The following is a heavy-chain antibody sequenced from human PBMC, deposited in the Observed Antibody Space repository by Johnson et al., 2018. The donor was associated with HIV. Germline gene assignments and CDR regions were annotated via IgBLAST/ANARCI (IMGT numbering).Heavy chain of an antibody. Sequence: VQLVESGGGLVKPGGSLRLSCTVSTFTFTDYYMTWIRQAPGKGLEWVSSIYVGDNTYYADSVNGRFTISRDNSENTMYLQMNRLRAEDSALYYCARGINTVTTSGDAFDIWGQGTMVTVSS. V-gene: IGHV3-66*01. D-gene: IGHD4-11*01. CDR2: IYVGDNT. CDR1: TFTFTDYY. CDR3: ARGINTVTTSGDAFDI. J-gene: IGHJ3*02.